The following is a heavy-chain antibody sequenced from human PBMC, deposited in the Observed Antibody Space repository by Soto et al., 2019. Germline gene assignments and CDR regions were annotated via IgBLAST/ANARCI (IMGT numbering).Heavy chain of an antibody. CDR1: GGTLSDYA. J-gene: IGHJ3*01. CDR3: ARGPRDHFYYDSSHYARSYGAFDL. CDR2: IIPIFGSA. Sequence: ASVKVSCKASGGTLSDYAFSWVRQAPGQGLEWMGGIIPIFGSANYAQKLQGRVTITADESTKTAYMELSSLRSEDTAVYYCARGPRDHFYYDSSHYARSYGAFDLWG. V-gene: IGHV1-69*13. D-gene: IGHD3-22*01.